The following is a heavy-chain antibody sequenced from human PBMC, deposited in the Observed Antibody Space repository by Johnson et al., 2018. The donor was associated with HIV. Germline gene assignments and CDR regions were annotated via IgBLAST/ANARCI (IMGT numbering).Heavy chain of an antibody. CDR2: ISYDASNK. CDR1: GFSFSDYY. J-gene: IGHJ3*02. D-gene: IGHD1-26*01. V-gene: IGHV3-30*18. Sequence: QVQLVESGGGLVKPGGSLRLSCVASGFSFSDYYMSWIRQAPGKGLEWVAVISYDASNKYYVESVKGRFTISRDNSKNTLFLQMNSLRPEDTSVYYCAKDRYGGSYPDAFDIWGQGTMVTVSS. CDR3: AKDRYGGSYPDAFDI.